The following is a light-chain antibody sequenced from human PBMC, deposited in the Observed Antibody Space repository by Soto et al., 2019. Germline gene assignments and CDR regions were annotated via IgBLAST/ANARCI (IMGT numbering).Light chain of an antibody. J-gene: IGLJ1*01. V-gene: IGLV2-14*01. Sequence: QSALAQPASVSGSPGQSITISCTGTSSDVGGYNYVSWYQLHPGKAPKLMVYEVSNRPSGVSNRFSGSKSGNTASLTISGLQAEDEADYYCSSYTSSRAYVFGIGTKVTVL. CDR3: SSYTSSRAYV. CDR1: SSDVGGYNY. CDR2: EVS.